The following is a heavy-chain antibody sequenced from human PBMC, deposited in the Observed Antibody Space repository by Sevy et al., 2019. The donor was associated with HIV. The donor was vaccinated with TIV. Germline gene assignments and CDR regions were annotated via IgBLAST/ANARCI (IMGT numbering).Heavy chain of an antibody. Sequence: GGSLRLSCAVSGFTVSSNYMTWVRQAPGKGLEWVSVIFSGGSTYYADSVKGRLTISIDNSRNTLSLQMNSLRAEDTAVYYCARGMILEGSWCGMDVWGQGTTVTVSS. CDR2: IFSGGST. CDR1: GFTVSSNY. J-gene: IGHJ6*02. CDR3: ARGMILEGSWCGMDV. D-gene: IGHD3-3*01. V-gene: IGHV3-53*01.